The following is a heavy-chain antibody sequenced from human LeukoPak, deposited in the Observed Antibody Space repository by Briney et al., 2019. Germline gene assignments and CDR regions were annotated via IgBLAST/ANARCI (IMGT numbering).Heavy chain of an antibody. D-gene: IGHD3-16*02. CDR2: IRYDGSNK. V-gene: IGHV3-30*02. CDR1: GFTFSSYD. CDR3: AKDFMITFGGVIVIGENYFDY. J-gene: IGHJ4*02. Sequence: GGSLRLSCAASGFTFSSYDIHWVRQAPGKGLEWVAFIRYDGSNKYYADSVRGRFTISRDNSKNTLYLQMNSLRAEDTAVYYCAKDFMITFGGVIVIGENYFDYWGQGTLVTVSS.